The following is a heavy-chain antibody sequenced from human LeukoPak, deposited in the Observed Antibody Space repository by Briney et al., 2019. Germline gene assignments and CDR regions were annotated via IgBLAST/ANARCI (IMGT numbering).Heavy chain of an antibody. D-gene: IGHD2-21*02. Sequence: GGSLRLYGSASGFPFSSYSMNWLGPPPGKGLEWVSSISSGTSFIYYADSVKGRFTISRDNAKNSLYLQMKSLRAEDTAVSYCARGTTALMDVWGKGTTVTVSS. CDR3: ARGTTALMDV. J-gene: IGHJ6*03. V-gene: IGHV3-21*01. CDR1: GFPFSSYS. CDR2: ISSGTSFI.